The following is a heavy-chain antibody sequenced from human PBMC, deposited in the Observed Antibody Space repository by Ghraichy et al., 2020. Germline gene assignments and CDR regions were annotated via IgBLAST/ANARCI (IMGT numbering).Heavy chain of an antibody. D-gene: IGHD3-10*01. CDR2: IIPILGIA. J-gene: IGHJ6*02. Sequence: SVKVPCKASGGTFSSYAISWVRQAPGQGLEWMGRIIPILGIANYAQKFQGRVTITADKSTSTAYMELSSLRSEDTAVYYCARVSKYGSGSYYEYYYYGMDVWGQGTTVTVSS. V-gene: IGHV1-69*04. CDR3: ARVSKYGSGSYYEYYYYGMDV. CDR1: GGTFSSYA.